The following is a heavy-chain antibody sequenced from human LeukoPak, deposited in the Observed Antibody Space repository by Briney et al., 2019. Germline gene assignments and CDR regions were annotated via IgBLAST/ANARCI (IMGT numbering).Heavy chain of an antibody. CDR1: GGSISSSSYY. CDR3: ARRPYYYGSGSYRYYFDY. Sequence: PSETLSLTCTVSGGSISSSSYYWGWIRQPPGKGLEWIGSIYYSGSTYYNPSLKSRVTISVDTSKNQFSLKLSSVTAADTAVYYCARRPYYYGSGSYRYYFDYWGQGTLVTVPS. D-gene: IGHD3-10*01. J-gene: IGHJ4*02. CDR2: IYYSGST. V-gene: IGHV4-39*01.